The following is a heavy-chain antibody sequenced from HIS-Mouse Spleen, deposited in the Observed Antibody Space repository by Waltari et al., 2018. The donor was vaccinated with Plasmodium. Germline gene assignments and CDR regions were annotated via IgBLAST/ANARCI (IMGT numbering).Heavy chain of an antibody. CDR1: GFTFSSYS. CDR2: ISSSSSYI. D-gene: IGHD7-27*01. Sequence: EVQLVESGGGLVKPGGSLSLSCAASGFTFSSYSMNWVRQAPGKGLEWVSSISSSSSYIYYADSVKGRFTISRDNAKNSLYLQMNSLRAEDTAVYYCARITGDPLKGDYWGQGTLVTVSS. J-gene: IGHJ4*02. CDR3: ARITGDPLKGDY. V-gene: IGHV3-21*01.